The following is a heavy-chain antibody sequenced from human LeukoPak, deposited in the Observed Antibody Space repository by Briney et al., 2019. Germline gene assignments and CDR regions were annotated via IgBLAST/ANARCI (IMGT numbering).Heavy chain of an antibody. V-gene: IGHV1-8*02. D-gene: IGHD1-26*01. CDR3: ANKYMDSGSYA. Sequence: ASVKVSCKASGYTFTTYDIHWVRQATGQGLEWMGWMNPYSGNTGFAQKFQGRVTMTRNTSISTAYMELSSLRSEDTAVYYCANKYMDSGSYAWGQGTLVTVSA. CDR2: MNPYSGNT. CDR1: GYTFTTYD. J-gene: IGHJ5*02.